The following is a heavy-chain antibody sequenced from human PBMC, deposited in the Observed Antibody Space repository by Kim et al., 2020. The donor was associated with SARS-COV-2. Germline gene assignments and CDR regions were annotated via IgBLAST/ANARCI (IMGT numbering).Heavy chain of an antibody. CDR1: GFTFSSYS. V-gene: IGHV3-21*01. J-gene: IGHJ6*02. D-gene: IGHD3-3*01. Sequence: GGSLRLSCAASGFTFSSYSMNWVRQAPGKGLEWVSAISSSSSYIYYADSVKGRFTISRDNSKNSLYLQMNSLRAEDTAVYYCARDRLSSWSGYYVNGMDVWGQGTTLTVSS. CDR2: ISSSSSYI. CDR3: ARDRLSSWSGYYVNGMDV.